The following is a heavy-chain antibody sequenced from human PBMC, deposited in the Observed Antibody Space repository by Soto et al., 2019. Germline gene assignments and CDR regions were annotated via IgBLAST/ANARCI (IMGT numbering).Heavy chain of an antibody. Sequence: GASVKVSCKASGYTFTSYGISWVRQAPGQGLEWMGWISAYNGNTNYAQKLQGRVTMTTDTSTSTAYMELRSLRSDDTAVYYCARDWAYHYDSSAPPFGYWGQGTLVTVSS. V-gene: IGHV1-18*01. CDR2: ISAYNGNT. J-gene: IGHJ4*02. D-gene: IGHD3-22*01. CDR3: ARDWAYHYDSSAPPFGY. CDR1: GYTFTSYG.